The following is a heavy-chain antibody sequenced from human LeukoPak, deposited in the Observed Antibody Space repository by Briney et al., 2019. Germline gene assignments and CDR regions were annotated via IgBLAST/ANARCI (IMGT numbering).Heavy chain of an antibody. CDR2: ISYDGSNK. J-gene: IGHJ4*02. CDR3: ARDRVVVVAATPVY. Sequence: GGSLRLSCAASGFTFSSYAMPWVRQAPGKGLEWVAVISYDGSNKYYADSVKGRFTISRDNSKNTLYLQMNSLRAEDTAVYYCARDRVVVVAATPVYWGQGTLVTVSS. V-gene: IGHV3-30-3*01. D-gene: IGHD2-15*01. CDR1: GFTFSSYA.